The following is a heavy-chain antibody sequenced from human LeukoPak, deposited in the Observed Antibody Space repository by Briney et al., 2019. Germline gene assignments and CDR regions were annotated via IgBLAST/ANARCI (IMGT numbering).Heavy chain of an antibody. CDR2: IYYSGST. CDR3: ARDIGMRELLAFDI. V-gene: IGHV4-30-4*08. D-gene: IGHD1-26*01. J-gene: IGHJ3*02. Sequence: SETLSLTCTVSGGSISSGDYYWSWIRQPPGKGLEWIGYIYYSGSTYYNPSLKSRVTMSVDTSKNQFSLKLSSVTAADTAVYYCARDIGMRELLAFDIWGQGTMVTVSS. CDR1: GGSISSGDYY.